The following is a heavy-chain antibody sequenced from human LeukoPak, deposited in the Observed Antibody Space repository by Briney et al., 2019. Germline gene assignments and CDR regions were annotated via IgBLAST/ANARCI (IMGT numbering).Heavy chain of an antibody. V-gene: IGHV4-34*01. CDR3: ARGVTTRDLVDDY. CDR2: INHSGST. J-gene: IGHJ4*01. Sequence: KASETLSLTCAVYGGSISGCSWNWIRQPPGKGLEWIGEINHSGSTNYNPSLKSRVTISVDTSKNQFSLKLSSVTAADTSVCYCARGVTTRDLVDDYW. D-gene: IGHD4-17*01. CDR1: GGSISGCS.